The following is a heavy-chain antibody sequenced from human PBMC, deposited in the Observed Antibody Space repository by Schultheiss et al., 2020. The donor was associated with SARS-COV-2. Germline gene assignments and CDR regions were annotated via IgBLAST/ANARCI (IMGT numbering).Heavy chain of an antibody. J-gene: IGHJ4*02. CDR2: ISYDGSNK. CDR3: AKQLSYYFDY. D-gene: IGHD1-1*01. Sequence: MDWVRQAPGKGLEWVAVISYDGSNKYYADSVKGRFTISRDNSKNTLYLQMNSLRAEDTAVYYCAKQLSYYFDYWGQGTLVTVSS. V-gene: IGHV3-30*18.